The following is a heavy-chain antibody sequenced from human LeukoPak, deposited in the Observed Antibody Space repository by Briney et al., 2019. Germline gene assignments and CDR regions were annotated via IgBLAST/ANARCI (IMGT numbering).Heavy chain of an antibody. CDR3: ARDSSGWEGYFQH. V-gene: IGHV4-59*01. J-gene: IGHJ1*01. CDR2: IYYSGST. Sequence: PSETLSLTCTVSGGSISSYYWSWIRQPPGKGLEWIGYIYYSGSTNYNPSLKSRVTISVDTSKNQFSLKLSSVTAADTAVYYCARDSSGWEGYFQHWGQGTLVTVSS. CDR1: GGSISSYY. D-gene: IGHD6-19*01.